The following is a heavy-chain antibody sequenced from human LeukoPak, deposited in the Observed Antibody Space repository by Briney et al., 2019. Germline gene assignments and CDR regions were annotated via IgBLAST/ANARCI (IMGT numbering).Heavy chain of an antibody. CDR1: GYTFTSYY. Sequence: GASVKVSCKASGYTFTSYYMHWVRQAPGQGLEWMGIINPSGGSTSYAQKFQGRATMTRDTSTSTVYMELSSLRSEDTAVYYCARVYSSWYHGFDPWGQGTLVTVSS. D-gene: IGHD6-13*01. CDR2: INPSGGST. V-gene: IGHV1-46*01. CDR3: ARVYSSWYHGFDP. J-gene: IGHJ5*02.